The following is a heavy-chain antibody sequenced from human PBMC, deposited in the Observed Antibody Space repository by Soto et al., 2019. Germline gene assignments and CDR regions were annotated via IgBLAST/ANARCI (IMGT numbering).Heavy chain of an antibody. D-gene: IGHD2-21*01. Sequence: PSETLSLTCTVSGVSISSYYWSWIRQPPGRGLEWLGYIYYSGSTNYNPSLKSRVTKSVDTSKNQFSLKLSSVTAADTAVYYCARGSGGDSSFDYWGQGTLVTVSS. CDR1: GVSISSYY. CDR3: ARGSGGDSSFDY. J-gene: IGHJ4*02. CDR2: IYYSGST. V-gene: IGHV4-59*01.